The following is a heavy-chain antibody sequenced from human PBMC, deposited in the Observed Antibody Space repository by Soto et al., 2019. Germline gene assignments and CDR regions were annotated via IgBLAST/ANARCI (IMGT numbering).Heavy chain of an antibody. CDR3: AKVIWFGDFIVLDYGMNV. V-gene: IGHV3-30*18. J-gene: IGHJ6*02. Sequence: PGGSLRLSCAASGFTFSSYGMHWVRQAPGKGLEWVAVISYDGGNKYYADSVKGRFTISRDNSKNTLYLQMNSLRAEDTAVYYCAKVIWFGDFIVLDYGMNVWGQGTTVTVSS. D-gene: IGHD3-10*01. CDR1: GFTFSSYG. CDR2: ISYDGGNK.